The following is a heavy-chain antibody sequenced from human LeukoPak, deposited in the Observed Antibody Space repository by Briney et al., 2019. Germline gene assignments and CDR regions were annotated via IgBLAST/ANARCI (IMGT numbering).Heavy chain of an antibody. J-gene: IGHJ4*02. D-gene: IGHD3-10*01. CDR2: IYYTGRA. CDR1: AGSINSNY. V-gene: IGHV4-59*01. CDR3: ARGGSYVSMDS. Sequence: PSETLSLTCTVSAGSINSNYWSWLRQPPGKGLEWLGYIYYTGRATYHPSLKSRLTISIDTSRNQFSLNLNSVSAADTAVYYCARGGSYVSMDSWGQGTLVTVSS.